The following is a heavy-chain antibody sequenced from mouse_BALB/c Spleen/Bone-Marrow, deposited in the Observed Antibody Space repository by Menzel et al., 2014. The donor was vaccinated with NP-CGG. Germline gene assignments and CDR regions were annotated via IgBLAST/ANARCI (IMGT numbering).Heavy chain of an antibody. D-gene: IGHD4-1*01. J-gene: IGHJ2*01. CDR2: INSNGGST. Sequence: EVKVVESGGGLVQPGGSLKLSCAASGFTFSSYGMSWVRRTPDKRLELVATINSNGGSTYYPDSVKGRFTISRDNAKNTLYLQMSSLKSEDTAMYYCARGLGFFDYWGQGTTLTVSS. CDR1: GFTFSSYG. V-gene: IGHV5-6-3*01. CDR3: ARGLGFFDY.